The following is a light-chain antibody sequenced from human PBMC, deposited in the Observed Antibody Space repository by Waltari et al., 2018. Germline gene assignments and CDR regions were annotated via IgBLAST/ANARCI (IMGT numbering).Light chain of an antibody. CDR2: HVT. Sequence: QSAQTQPASVSGSPGQSITISCTGTSSDIGANNYVSWYRQHPGKAPKLILYHVTTRPSGVSNRLSGSKSGNTASLTISGLQAEDEADYFCSSYTITYTRVFGGGTKLTVL. CDR3: SSYTITYTRV. J-gene: IGLJ3*02. CDR1: SSDIGANNY. V-gene: IGLV2-14*01.